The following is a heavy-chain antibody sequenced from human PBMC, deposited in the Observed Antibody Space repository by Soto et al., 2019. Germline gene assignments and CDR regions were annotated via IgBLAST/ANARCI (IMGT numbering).Heavy chain of an antibody. J-gene: IGHJ4*02. CDR1: GGSISSSAYY. V-gene: IGHV4-39*01. Sequence: LSLTCTVSGGSISSSAYYWGWIRQPPGKGLEWIGNIYYSGSTYYNPSLKSRVTISVDTSKNQFSLKLSSVTAADTAVYYCARHTPAISISDHWGQGTLVTVSS. CDR3: ARHTPAISISDH. D-gene: IGHD2-15*01. CDR2: IYYSGST.